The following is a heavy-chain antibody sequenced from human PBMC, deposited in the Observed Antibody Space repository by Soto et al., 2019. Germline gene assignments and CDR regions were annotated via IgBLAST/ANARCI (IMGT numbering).Heavy chain of an antibody. D-gene: IGHD3-10*01. V-gene: IGHV4-34*01. J-gene: IGHJ6*03. Sequence: SETLSLTCAVYGGSFSGYYWSWIRQPPGKGLEWIGEINHSGSTNYNPSLKSRVTISVDTSKNQFSLKLSSVTAADTAVYYCARERVLLWFGDPGYYYYMGVWGKGTTVTVSS. CDR2: INHSGST. CDR1: GGSFSGYY. CDR3: ARERVLLWFGDPGYYYYMGV.